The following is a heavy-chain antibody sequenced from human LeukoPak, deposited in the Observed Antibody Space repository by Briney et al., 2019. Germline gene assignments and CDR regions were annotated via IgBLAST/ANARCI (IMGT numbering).Heavy chain of an antibody. Sequence: PGGSLRLSCAASGFTFSSYWMHWVRQAPGKGLVWVSRINTDDSNPIYADSVKGRFTISRDNAKNTLYLQMNSLRAEDTAVYYCARGIYWGAAGPYFDYWGQGTLVTVSS. CDR2: INTDDSNP. D-gene: IGHD6-13*01. V-gene: IGHV3-74*01. J-gene: IGHJ4*02. CDR3: ARGIYWGAAGPYFDY. CDR1: GFTFSSYW.